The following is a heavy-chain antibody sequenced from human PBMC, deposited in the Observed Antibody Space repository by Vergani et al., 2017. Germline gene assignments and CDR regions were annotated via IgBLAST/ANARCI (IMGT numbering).Heavy chain of an antibody. CDR2: ISSSSSTI. CDR3: PRVVLTVVTQTSDY. Sequence: EVQLVESGGGLVQPGGSLRLSCAASGFTFSSYSMHWVRQAPGKGLEWVSYISSSSSTIYYADSVKGRFTISRDNAKNSLYLQMNSLRAEDTDVYYCPRVVLTVVTQTSDYWGQGTLVTVSS. CDR1: GFTFSSYS. D-gene: IGHD4-23*01. J-gene: IGHJ4*02. V-gene: IGHV3-48*01.